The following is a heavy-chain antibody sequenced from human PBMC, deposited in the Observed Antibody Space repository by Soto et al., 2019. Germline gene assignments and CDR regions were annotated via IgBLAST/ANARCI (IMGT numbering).Heavy chain of an antibody. CDR3: ARHANRNYGLYYFDY. J-gene: IGHJ4*02. D-gene: IGHD4-4*01. Sequence: SETLSLTCTFSGGSISGYFWSWIRQPPGKGLEWIGYLYYSGSTNYSPSLRSRVTISVDTSRNQFSLRLSSVTAADTAVYYCARHANRNYGLYYFDYWGQGTLVTVSS. CDR2: LYYSGST. CDR1: GGSISGYF. V-gene: IGHV4-59*08.